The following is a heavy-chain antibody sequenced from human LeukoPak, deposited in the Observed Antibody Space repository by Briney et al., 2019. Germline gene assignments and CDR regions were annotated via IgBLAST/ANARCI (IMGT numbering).Heavy chain of an antibody. CDR1: GYTFTNYY. CDR3: ASDILTGADAFDF. V-gene: IGHV1-46*01. J-gene: IGHJ3*01. CDR2: INPSGGST. D-gene: IGHD3-9*01. Sequence: GASVKVSCKASGYTFTNYYIHWVRQAPGQGLEWMGIINPSGGSTTYAQNFQGRVSMTRDTSTTTVYMELRSLRSVDTAVYYCASDILTGADAFDFWGQGTMVTVSS.